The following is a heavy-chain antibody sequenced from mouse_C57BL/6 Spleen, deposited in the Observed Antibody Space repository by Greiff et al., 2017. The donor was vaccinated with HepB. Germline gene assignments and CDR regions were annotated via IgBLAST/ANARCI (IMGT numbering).Heavy chain of an antibody. CDR1: GFTFSDYY. CDR3: ARRYYGSSFSWYFDV. D-gene: IGHD1-1*01. CDR2: ISNGGGST. Sequence: EVKLEESGGGLVQPGGSLKLSCAASGFTFSDYYMYWVRQTPEKRLEWVAYISNGGGSTYYPDTVKGRFTISRDNAKNTLYLQMSRLKSEDTAMYYWARRYYGSSFSWYFDVWGTGTTVSVSS. V-gene: IGHV5-12*01. J-gene: IGHJ1*03.